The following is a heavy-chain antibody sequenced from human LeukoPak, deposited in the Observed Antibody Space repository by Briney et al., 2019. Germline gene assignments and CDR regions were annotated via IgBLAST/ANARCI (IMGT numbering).Heavy chain of an antibody. D-gene: IGHD4-17*01. V-gene: IGHV4-34*01. CDR2: INHSGST. Sequence: SETLSLTCAVYGGSFSGYYWSWIRQPPGKGLEWIGEINHSGSTNYNPSLKSRVTISVDTSKNQFSLKLSSVTAADTAVYYCARGNDYGDYVVGPWFDPWDQGTLVTVSS. CDR1: GGSFSGYY. J-gene: IGHJ5*02. CDR3: ARGNDYGDYVVGPWFDP.